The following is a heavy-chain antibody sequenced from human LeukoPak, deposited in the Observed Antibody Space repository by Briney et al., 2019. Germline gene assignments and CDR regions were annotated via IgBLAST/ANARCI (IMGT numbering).Heavy chain of an antibody. CDR1: AFTFSSFG. CDR3: AIHGGGTIRIEAFDV. CDR2: TCGDGRDI. V-gene: IGHV3-23*01. J-gene: IGHJ3*01. D-gene: IGHD3-3*01. Sequence: AGGCLRLSCAVSAFTFSSFGMSWVRQAPGEGLEWVSATCGDGRDILYGDAGEGRFTISRDNSKNTLYLQMNSLRDEDTALYYCAIHGGGTIRIEAFDVWGQGTMVTISS.